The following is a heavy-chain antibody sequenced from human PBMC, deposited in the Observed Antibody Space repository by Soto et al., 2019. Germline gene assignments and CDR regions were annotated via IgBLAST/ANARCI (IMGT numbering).Heavy chain of an antibody. CDR1: GFTFSGSA. D-gene: IGHD2-15*01. Sequence: PGGSLRLSCAASGFTFSGSATHWVRQASGKGLEWVGRIRSKANSYATAYAASVKGGFTISRDDSKNTAYLQMNSLKTEDTAVYYCTTKGGYCSGGSCPRSYYYYYYYMDVWGKGTTVTVSS. V-gene: IGHV3-73*01. CDR3: TTKGGYCSGGSCPRSYYYYYYYMDV. CDR2: IRSKANSYAT. J-gene: IGHJ6*03.